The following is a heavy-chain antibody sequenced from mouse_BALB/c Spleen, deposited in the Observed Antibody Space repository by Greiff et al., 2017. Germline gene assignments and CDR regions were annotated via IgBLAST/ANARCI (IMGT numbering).Heavy chain of an antibody. Sequence: QVHVKQSGPGLVQPSQSLSITCTVSGFSLTSYGVHWVRQSPGKGLEWLGVIWSGGSTDYNAAFISRLSISKDNSKSQVFFKMNSLQANDTAIYYCASYYGYAMDYWGQGTSVTVSS. V-gene: IGHV2-2*02. D-gene: IGHD1-1*01. CDR3: ASYYGYAMDY. CDR2: IWSGGST. CDR1: GFSLTSYG. J-gene: IGHJ4*01.